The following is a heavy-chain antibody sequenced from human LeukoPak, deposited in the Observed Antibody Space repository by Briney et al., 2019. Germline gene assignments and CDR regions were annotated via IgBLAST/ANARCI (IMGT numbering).Heavy chain of an antibody. V-gene: IGHV1-46*01. Sequence: ASVKVSCKASGYSFTSFLMHWVRQAPGQGFEWMGKIHPSDGDTNYAQRFQGRVTMTRDSSTATVYMEVSSLRSEDTAVYYCARDLHGGWTWDYWGQGTLLTVSS. J-gene: IGHJ4*02. CDR2: IHPSDGDT. CDR1: GYSFTSFL. D-gene: IGHD6-19*01. CDR3: ARDLHGGWTWDY.